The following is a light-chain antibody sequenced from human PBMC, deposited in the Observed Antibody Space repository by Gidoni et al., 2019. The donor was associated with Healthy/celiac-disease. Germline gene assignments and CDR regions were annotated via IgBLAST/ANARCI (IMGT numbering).Light chain of an antibody. CDR2: GAS. CDR1: QSVSSN. J-gene: IGKJ2*01. Sequence: EIVMTQSPATLSVSPGERATLSSRASQSVSSNLAWYQQKPGQAPRLLIYGASTRATGIPARFSGSGSGTEFTLTISSLQSEDFAVYYCQQYNNWPRVYTFGQXTKLEIK. CDR3: QQYNNWPRVYT. V-gene: IGKV3-15*01.